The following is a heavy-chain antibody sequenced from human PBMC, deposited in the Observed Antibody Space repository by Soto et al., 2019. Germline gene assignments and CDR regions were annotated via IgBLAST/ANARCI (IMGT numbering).Heavy chain of an antibody. CDR1: GFTFSRYA. CDR2: ISYDGNKT. J-gene: IGHJ4*02. D-gene: IGHD3-3*01. V-gene: IGHV3-30*14. CDR3: ALQEWRGIDS. Sequence: QVQLVESGGGVVQPGRSLRLSCAASGFTFSRYAIHWVRQAPGKGLEWLALISYDGNKTYYADSVRGRLSISRDNSKNSLFLRLNNVTTEDTAVYYCALQEWRGIDSWGQGTLVIVSS.